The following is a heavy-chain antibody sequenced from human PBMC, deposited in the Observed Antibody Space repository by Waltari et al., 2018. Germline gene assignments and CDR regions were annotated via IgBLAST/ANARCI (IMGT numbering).Heavy chain of an antibody. V-gene: IGHV3-23*01. CDR2: INDGGGST. Sequence: EVQLLESGGGLVQPGGSLRLSCAVPGITFSAYAMSWVRQAPGKGLECVSGINDGGGSTYYADSVKGRFTISRDNSRKMLFLQMSGLRAEDTAIYYCAKETLRWFDYWGQGTLVAVSS. CDR1: GITFSAYA. D-gene: IGHD5-12*01. J-gene: IGHJ4*02. CDR3: AKETLRWFDY.